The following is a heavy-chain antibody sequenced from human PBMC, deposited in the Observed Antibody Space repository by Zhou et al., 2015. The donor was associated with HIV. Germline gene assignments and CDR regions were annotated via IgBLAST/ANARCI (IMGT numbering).Heavy chain of an antibody. Sequence: QVQLVQSGAEVKKPGSSVKVSCKASGGTFSSYAISWVRQAPGQGLEWMGGIIPIFGTANYAQKFQGRVTITADKSTSTAYMELSSLRSEDTAVYYCAREIAAAGTFGFPWFDPWGQGTLVTVSS. CDR2: IIPIFGTA. CDR3: AREIAAAGTFGFPWFDP. V-gene: IGHV1-69*06. J-gene: IGHJ5*02. D-gene: IGHD6-13*01. CDR1: GGTFSSYA.